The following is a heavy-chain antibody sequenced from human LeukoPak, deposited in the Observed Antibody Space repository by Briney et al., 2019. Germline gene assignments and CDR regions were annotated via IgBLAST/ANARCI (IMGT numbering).Heavy chain of an antibody. V-gene: IGHV1-2*02. CDR3: AREGRAGYCSGGSCFNWFDP. CDR2: INPNSGGT. D-gene: IGHD2-15*01. Sequence: ASVKVSCKASGYTFTGYYMHWVRQAPGQGLEWMGWINPNSGGTNYAQKFQGRVTMTRDTSISTAYMELSRLRSDDTAVYYCAREGRAGYCSGGSCFNWFDPWGQGTLVTVSS. J-gene: IGHJ5*02. CDR1: GYTFTGYY.